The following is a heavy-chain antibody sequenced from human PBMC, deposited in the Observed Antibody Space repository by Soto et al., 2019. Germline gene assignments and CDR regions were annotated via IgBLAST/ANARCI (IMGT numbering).Heavy chain of an antibody. CDR2: IWNDGSNK. V-gene: IGHV3-33*01. CDR3: ARDPGWSSSWVYFDY. Sequence: QVQLVESGGGVVQPARSLRLSCAASGFIFRSYGVDWVRQAPGKGLEWVAVIWNDGSNKDYADSVKGRFTISRDNSKNTVYLQMNSLRAEDTAVYYCARDPGWSSSWVYFDYWGQGILVTVSS. J-gene: IGHJ4*02. D-gene: IGHD6-13*01. CDR1: GFIFRSYG.